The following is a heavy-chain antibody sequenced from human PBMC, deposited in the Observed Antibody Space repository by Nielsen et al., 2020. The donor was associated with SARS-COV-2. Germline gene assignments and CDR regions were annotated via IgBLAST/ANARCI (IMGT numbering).Heavy chain of an antibody. CDR3: VREAARNHAFDV. J-gene: IGHJ3*01. V-gene: IGHV3-13*04. D-gene: IGHD6-6*01. Sequence: GESLKISCAASGFTFSTYDMFWVRQATGKGLEWVSAIGAAGDIYYPDSVKGRFTISRENAKNSLFLQMNSLRAGDTAVYYCVREAARNHAFDVWGQGTMVTVSS. CDR1: GFTFSTYD. CDR2: IGAAGDI.